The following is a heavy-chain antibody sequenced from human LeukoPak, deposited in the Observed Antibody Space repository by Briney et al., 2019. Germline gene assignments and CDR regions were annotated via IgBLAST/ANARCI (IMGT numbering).Heavy chain of an antibody. CDR1: GGSFSGYY. CDR3: ARRRGYSYGYQGDTRRNYYLDY. J-gene: IGHJ4*02. Sequence: SETLSLTCAVYGGSFSGYYWSWIRQPPGKGLEWIGEINHSGSTNYNPSLKSRVTISVDTSKNQFSLKLSSVTAADTAVYYCARRRGYSYGYQGDTRRNYYLDYWGQGTLVTVSS. V-gene: IGHV4-34*01. CDR2: INHSGST. D-gene: IGHD5-18*01.